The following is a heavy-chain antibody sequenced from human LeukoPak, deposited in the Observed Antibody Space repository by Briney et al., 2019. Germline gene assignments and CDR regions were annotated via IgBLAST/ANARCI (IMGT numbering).Heavy chain of an antibody. J-gene: IGHJ4*02. CDR3: AKDYDMWTGSLDY. V-gene: IGHV3-23*01. D-gene: IGHD3-9*01. CDR1: GFTFSTYA. CDR2: ISGSGADT. Sequence: GGSLRLSCAASGFTFSTYAMSWVRQAPGRGLEWVSAISGSGADTYNVDSEKGRFSISRDNSKNTLYLQMNSLRAEDTAVYFCAKDYDMWTGSLDYWGQGTLVTVSS.